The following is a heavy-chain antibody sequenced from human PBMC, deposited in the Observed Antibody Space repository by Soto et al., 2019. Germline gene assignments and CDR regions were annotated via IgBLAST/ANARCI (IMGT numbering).Heavy chain of an antibody. D-gene: IGHD2-2*01. CDR3: GRIVAGCGSTNCQDY. CDR1: GFTFSSYA. J-gene: IGHJ4*02. Sequence: GGSLRLSCAVSGFTFSSYAMSWVRQAPGKGLEWVSSISGSSTYYADSVEGRFTISSDLSKNTLDLQMNGLTAEDTAVYYCGRIVAGCGSTNCQDYWGQGTLVTVSS. CDR2: ISGSST. V-gene: IGHV3-23*01.